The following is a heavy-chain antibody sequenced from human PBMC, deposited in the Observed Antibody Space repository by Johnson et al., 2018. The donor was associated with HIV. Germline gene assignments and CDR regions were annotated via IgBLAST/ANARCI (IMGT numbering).Heavy chain of an antibody. J-gene: IGHJ3*01. CDR1: GFTVSSYY. Sequence: VQLVESGGGLIQPGGSLRLSCAASGFTVSSYYMSWIRQAPGKGLEWVSVISSAGTTYYADSVKGRFTISRANAKNSLYLQMNSLRAGDTAVYYCVRGLYSSAWYFGDLDAFDVWGQGTMVTVSS. CDR2: ISSAGTT. V-gene: IGHV3-53*01. D-gene: IGHD6-19*01. CDR3: VRGLYSSAWYFGDLDAFDV.